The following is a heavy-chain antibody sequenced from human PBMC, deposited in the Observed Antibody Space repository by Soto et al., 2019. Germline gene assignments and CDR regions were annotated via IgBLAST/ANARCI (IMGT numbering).Heavy chain of an antibody. D-gene: IGHD3-22*01. CDR2: IYPGDSDT. CDR3: ARLPGIVATVPVFLHX. J-gene: IGHJ4*02. V-gene: IGHV5-51*01. CDR1: GYRFTSSW. Sequence: GESLKISCKASGYRFTSSWIGWVRQMPGKGLEWMVIIYPGDSDTRYRPSFQGQVTISADKSSSTAYLQWNSLQASDTAMYYCARLPGIVATVPVFLHXWGQVTMVTVSX.